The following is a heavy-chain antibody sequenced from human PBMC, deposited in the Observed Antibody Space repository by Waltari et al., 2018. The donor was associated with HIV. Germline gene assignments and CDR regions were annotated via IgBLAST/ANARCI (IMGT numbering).Heavy chain of an antibody. J-gene: IGHJ4*02. Sequence: EVQLVETGGGLIQPGGSLRLSCAASGFTVSSNYMSWVRQAPGNGRNGFAVLYSGGSTDFAAAGKGRFSISRDNSKITLYLQMNSRRAEDTAVYYGVRVSDDFWIDYWGQGTLVTVSS. CDR3: VRVSDDFWIDY. CDR1: GFTVSSNY. CDR2: LYSGGST. V-gene: IGHV3-53*02. D-gene: IGHD3-3*01.